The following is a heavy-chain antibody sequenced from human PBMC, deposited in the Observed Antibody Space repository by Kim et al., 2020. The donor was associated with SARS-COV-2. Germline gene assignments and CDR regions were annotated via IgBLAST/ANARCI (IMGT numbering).Heavy chain of an antibody. CDR2: ISSSGSTI. CDR1: GFTFSSYE. CDR3: ARDGGPRYCSGGSCYSLMGWFDP. J-gene: IGHJ5*02. V-gene: IGHV3-48*03. D-gene: IGHD2-15*01. Sequence: GGSLRLSCAASGFTFSSYEMNWVRQAPGKGLEWVSYISSSGSTIYYADSVKGRFTISRDNAKNSLYLQMNSLRAEDTAVYYCARDGGPRYCSGGSCYSLMGWFDPWGQGTLVTVSS.